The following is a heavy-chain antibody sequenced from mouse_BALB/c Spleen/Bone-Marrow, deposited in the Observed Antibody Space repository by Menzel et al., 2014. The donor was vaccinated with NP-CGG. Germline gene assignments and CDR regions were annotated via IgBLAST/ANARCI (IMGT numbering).Heavy chain of an antibody. Sequence: VQLQQSGTVLAMPGASVKMSCKASGYTFTSYWMHWVKQRPGQDLEWIGTIYPGNSDTTYNQKFKGKAKLTAVTSTSTAYMELSSPTNEDSAVYYCTTLARNYFDYWGQGTPRSVSS. CDR3: TTLARNYFDY. CDR1: GYTFTSYW. V-gene: IGHV1-5*01. J-gene: IGHJ2*01. CDR2: IYPGNSDT.